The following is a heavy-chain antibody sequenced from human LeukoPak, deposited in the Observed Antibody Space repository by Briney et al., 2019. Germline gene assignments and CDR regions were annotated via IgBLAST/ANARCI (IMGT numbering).Heavy chain of an antibody. J-gene: IGHJ3*02. V-gene: IGHV5-51*01. Sequence: GESLKISCKGSGYSFTSYWIGWVRQMPGKGLGWMGIIYPGDSDTRYSPSFQGQVTISADKSISTAYLQWSSLKASDTAMYYCARARRYYDSSGYYYVQGFDIWGQGTMVTVSS. CDR3: ARARRYYDSSGYYYVQGFDI. CDR1: GYSFTSYW. D-gene: IGHD3-22*01. CDR2: IYPGDSDT.